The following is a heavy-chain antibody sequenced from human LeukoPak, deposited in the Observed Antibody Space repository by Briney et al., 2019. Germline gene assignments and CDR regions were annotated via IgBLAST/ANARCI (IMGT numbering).Heavy chain of an antibody. Sequence: GGSLRLSCAASGFTFSRYGMHWVRQAPGKGLEWVAVVWYDASDKYYTDSVKGQFTISRDNSKNTLYLQMNSLRAEDTAVYYCARDREKWLHLNYFDYWGQGTLVTVSS. D-gene: IGHD5-24*01. J-gene: IGHJ4*02. CDR1: GFTFSRYG. CDR2: VWYDASDK. V-gene: IGHV3-33*01. CDR3: ARDREKWLHLNYFDY.